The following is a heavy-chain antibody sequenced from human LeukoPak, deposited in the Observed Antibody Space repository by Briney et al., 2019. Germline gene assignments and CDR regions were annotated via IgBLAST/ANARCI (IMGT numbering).Heavy chain of an antibody. Sequence: SETLSLTCTVPGGSISSSSYYWGWIRQPPGKGLEWTGNIYYSGSTYYNPSLKSRVTISVDTSKNQFSLKLSSVTAADTAMYYCARVREGHTYGYDESWGQGTLVTVSS. CDR1: GGSISSSSYY. CDR3: ARVREGHTYGYDES. D-gene: IGHD5-18*01. V-gene: IGHV4-39*07. J-gene: IGHJ5*02. CDR2: IYYSGST.